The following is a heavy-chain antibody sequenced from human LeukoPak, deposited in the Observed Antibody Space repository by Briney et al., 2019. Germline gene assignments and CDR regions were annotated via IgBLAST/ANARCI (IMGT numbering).Heavy chain of an antibody. CDR2: ISYDGSNK. V-gene: IGHV3-30*03. J-gene: IGHJ4*02. CDR1: GFTFSSYG. CDR3: AREGRDGYNFDY. D-gene: IGHD5-24*01. Sequence: GRSLRLSCAASGFTFSSYGMHWVRQAPGKGLEWVAVISYDGSNKYYADSVKGRFTISRDNSKNTLYLQMNSLRAEDTAVYYCAREGRDGYNFDYWGQGTLVTVSS.